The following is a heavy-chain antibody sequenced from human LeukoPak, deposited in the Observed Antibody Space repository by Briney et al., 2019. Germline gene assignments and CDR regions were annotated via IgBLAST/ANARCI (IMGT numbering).Heavy chain of an antibody. Sequence: SEALSLTCTVSGGSISSGDYSWSWIRRPPGKGLEWIGYMYYSGSTYYNPSLKSRVTISVDTSKSQFSLKLSSVTAGDTAVYYFARVTVFGVVPNWFDPWGQGILVTVSS. V-gene: IGHV4-30-4*08. CDR2: MYYSGST. CDR3: ARVTVFGVVPNWFDP. CDR1: GGSISSGDYS. J-gene: IGHJ5*02. D-gene: IGHD3-3*01.